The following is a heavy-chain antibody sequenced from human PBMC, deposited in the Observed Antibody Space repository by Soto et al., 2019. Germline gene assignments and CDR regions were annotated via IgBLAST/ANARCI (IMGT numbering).Heavy chain of an antibody. Sequence: QVQLQESGPGLVKPSQTLSLTCTVSGGSISSGDYYWSWIRKPPGKGLEWIGYIYYSGSTYYNPSLKSRVTISVDTSKNQFSLKLSAVTAADTAVYYCAREINSGYGPRVNWFDPWGQGTLVTVSS. CDR3: AREINSGYGPRVNWFDP. D-gene: IGHD5-12*01. J-gene: IGHJ5*02. CDR2: IYYSGST. V-gene: IGHV4-30-4*01. CDR1: GGSISSGDYY.